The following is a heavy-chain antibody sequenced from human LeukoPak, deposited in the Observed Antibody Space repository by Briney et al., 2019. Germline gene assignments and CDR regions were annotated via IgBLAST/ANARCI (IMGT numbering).Heavy chain of an antibody. CDR3: ARDRWSYLDGGNDY. J-gene: IGHJ4*02. CDR1: GFTFSSYG. Sequence: PGRSLRLSCAASGFTFSSYGMHWVRQAPGKGLEWVAVIWYDGSNKYYADSVKGRFTISRDNSKNTLYLQMNSLRAEDTAVYYWARDRWSYLDGGNDYWGQGTLVTVSS. CDR2: IWYDGSNK. V-gene: IGHV3-33*01. D-gene: IGHD1-26*01.